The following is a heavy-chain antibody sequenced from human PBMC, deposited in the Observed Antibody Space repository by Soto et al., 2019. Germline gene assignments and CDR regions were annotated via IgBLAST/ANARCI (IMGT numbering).Heavy chain of an antibody. CDR1: GFTFSSYG. D-gene: IGHD4-4*01. V-gene: IGHV3-30*03. J-gene: IGHJ6*02. CDR2: ISYDGSNK. CDR3: ARVTTLLGSFYGMDV. Sequence: PGGSLRLSCAASGFTFSSYGMHWVRQAPGKGLEWVAVISYDGSNKYYADSVKGRFTISRDNSKNTLYLQMNSLRAEDTAVYYCARVTTLLGSFYGMDVWGQGTTVTVSS.